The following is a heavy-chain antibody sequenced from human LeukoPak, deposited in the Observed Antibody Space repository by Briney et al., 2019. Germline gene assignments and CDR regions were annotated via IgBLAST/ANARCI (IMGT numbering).Heavy chain of an antibody. D-gene: IGHD6-6*01. CDR1: GFTFSSYA. J-gene: IGHJ6*03. V-gene: IGHV3-23*01. CDR2: ISGSGGST. Sequence: GRSLRLSCAASGFTFSSYAMSWVRQAPGKGLERVSAISGSGGSTYYADSVKGRFTISRDNSKNTLYLQMNSLRAEDTAIYYCAKAGRGSTSYYYYMDVWGKGTAVTVSS. CDR3: AKAGRGSTSYYYYMDV.